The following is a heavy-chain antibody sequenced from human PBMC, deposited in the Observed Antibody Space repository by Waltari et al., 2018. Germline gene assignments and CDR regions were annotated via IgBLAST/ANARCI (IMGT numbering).Heavy chain of an antibody. V-gene: IGHV4-59*01. CDR2: IYYSGST. CDR3: ARGLGVATIHNFDY. D-gene: IGHD5-12*01. J-gene: IGHJ4*02. Sequence: QVQLQESGPGLVKPSETLSLTCTVSGGSISSYYWGWIRQPPGKGLEWIGYIYYSGSTNYNPSLKSRVTISVDTSKNQFSLKLSSVTAADTAVYYCARGLGVATIHNFDYWGQGTLVTVSS. CDR1: GGSISSYY.